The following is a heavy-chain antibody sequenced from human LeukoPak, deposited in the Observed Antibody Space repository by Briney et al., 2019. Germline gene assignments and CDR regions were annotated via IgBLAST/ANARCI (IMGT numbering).Heavy chain of an antibody. V-gene: IGHV7-4-1*02. Sequence: ASVKVSCKVSGYTVTSYALNWVRQAPGQGLEWMRWIDTRTGNPTYAQGFTGRFVFSLDTSVSTAYLQISSLKVEDSVVYYCARGGSRGYYRASNFDYWGQGTLVTVSS. CDR1: GYTVTSYA. J-gene: IGHJ4*02. CDR3: ARGGSRGYYRASNFDY. D-gene: IGHD6-25*01. CDR2: IDTRTGNP.